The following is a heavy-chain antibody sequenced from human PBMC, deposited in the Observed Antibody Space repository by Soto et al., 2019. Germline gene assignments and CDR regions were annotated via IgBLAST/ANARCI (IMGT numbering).Heavy chain of an antibody. Sequence: EVKLLESGGGLAQPGGSLRLSCAASGFTFTNFAMSWVRQAPGKGLEWVSTISGSGYNTYYADSVKGRFTISRDNSKNTLFLQLNSLRAEDTAVYHCAKTTLRIGGPFDYWGQGTLATVSS. CDR3: AKTTLRIGGPFDY. V-gene: IGHV3-23*01. CDR2: ISGSGYNT. D-gene: IGHD1-1*01. CDR1: GFTFTNFA. J-gene: IGHJ4*02.